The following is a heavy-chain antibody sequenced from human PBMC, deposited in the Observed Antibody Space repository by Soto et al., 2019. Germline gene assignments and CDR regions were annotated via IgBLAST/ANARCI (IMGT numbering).Heavy chain of an antibody. V-gene: IGHV4-30-4*01. J-gene: IGHJ5*02. CDR3: ARDIGVGP. Sequence: QVQLQESGPGLVKPSQTLSLTCTVSGGSISSGDYYWSWIRQPPGKGLEWIGYIYDSGSTYYNSSLKSRVNITLDTSKNQFSLKLTGVTAADTAVYYCARDIGVGPWGQGTLVTVSS. D-gene: IGHD2-8*01. CDR1: GGSISSGDYY. CDR2: IYDSGST.